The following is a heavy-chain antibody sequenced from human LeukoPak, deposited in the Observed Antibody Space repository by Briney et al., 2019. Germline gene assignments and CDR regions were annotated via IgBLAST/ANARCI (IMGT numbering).Heavy chain of an antibody. CDR3: ARSARLMKGVVEVTALDD. CDR2: LSSRGSAF. Sequence: GGSLRLSCATSGFSFSSYAMSWVRQAPGKGLEWVAYLSSRGSAFSYADSVKGRFTIARDNAKNSVYLEMNSLRADDAAVYYCARSARLMKGVVEVTALDDWGQGTLVTVSS. V-gene: IGHV3-48*03. D-gene: IGHD3-3*01. CDR1: GFSFSSYA. J-gene: IGHJ4*02.